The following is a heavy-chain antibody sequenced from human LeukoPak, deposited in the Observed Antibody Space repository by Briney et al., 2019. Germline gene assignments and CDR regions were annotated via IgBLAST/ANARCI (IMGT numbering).Heavy chain of an antibody. Sequence: GASVKVSCKASGYTFTSYDINWVRQATGQGLEWMGWMNPNSGNTGYAQKFQGRVTMTRNTSISTAYMELSSLRSEDTAVYYCARGDIVVVPAASAIDIWGQGTMVTVSS. J-gene: IGHJ3*02. CDR2: MNPNSGNT. CDR1: GYTFTSYD. D-gene: IGHD2-2*01. V-gene: IGHV1-8*01. CDR3: ARGDIVVVPAASAIDI.